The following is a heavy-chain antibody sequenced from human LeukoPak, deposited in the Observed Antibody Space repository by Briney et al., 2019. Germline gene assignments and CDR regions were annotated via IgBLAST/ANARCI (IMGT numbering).Heavy chain of an antibody. J-gene: IGHJ5*02. Sequence: SGTLSLTCAVSGGSISSSNWWSWVRQPPGKGLEWIGEIYHSGSTNYNPSLKSRVTISVDKSKNQFSLKLSSVTAADTAVYYCARARIAVGATSSWFDPWGQGTLVTVSS. CDR3: ARARIAVGATSSWFDP. V-gene: IGHV4-4*02. D-gene: IGHD1-26*01. CDR1: GGSISSSNW. CDR2: IYHSGST.